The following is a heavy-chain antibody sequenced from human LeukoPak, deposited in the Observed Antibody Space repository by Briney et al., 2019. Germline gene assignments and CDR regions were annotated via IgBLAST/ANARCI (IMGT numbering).Heavy chain of an antibody. V-gene: IGHV1-69*06. CDR2: IIPIFGTA. CDR1: GGTFSSYA. Sequence: GSSVEVSCKASGGTFSSYAISWVRQAPGQGLEWMGGIIPIFGTANYAQKFQGRVTITADKSTSTAYMELSSLRSEDTAVYYCARALPDYGDYFDGGPLGYYYYMDVWGKGTTVTVSS. D-gene: IGHD4-17*01. CDR3: ARALPDYGDYFDGGPLGYYYYMDV. J-gene: IGHJ6*03.